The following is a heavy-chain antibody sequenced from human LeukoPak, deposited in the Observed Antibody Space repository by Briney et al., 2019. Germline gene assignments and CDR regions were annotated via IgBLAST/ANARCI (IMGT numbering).Heavy chain of an antibody. CDR2: IYYSGST. V-gene: IGHV4-39*01. CDR1: GGPISSSSYY. J-gene: IGHJ6*03. Sequence: SETLSLTCTVPGGPISSSSYYWGWIRQPPGKGLEWIGSIYYSGSTYYNPSLKSRVTISVDTSKNQFSLKLSSVTAADTAVYYCASVYGSGSYFLTNYYYYYMDVWGKGTTVTVSS. D-gene: IGHD3-10*01. CDR3: ASVYGSGSYFLTNYYYYYMDV.